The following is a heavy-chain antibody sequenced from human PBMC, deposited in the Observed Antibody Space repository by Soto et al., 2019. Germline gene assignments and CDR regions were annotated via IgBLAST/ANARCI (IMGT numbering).Heavy chain of an antibody. V-gene: IGHV4-59*01. CDR3: ARTGYYYDSSGGFDY. Sequence: ASETLSLTCTVSGGSISSYYWSWIRQPPGKGLEWIGYIYYSGSTNYNPSLKSRVTISVDTSKNQFSLKLSSVTAADTAVYYCARTGYYYDSSGGFDYWGQGTLVTVSS. J-gene: IGHJ4*02. CDR2: IYYSGST. CDR1: GGSISSYY. D-gene: IGHD3-22*01.